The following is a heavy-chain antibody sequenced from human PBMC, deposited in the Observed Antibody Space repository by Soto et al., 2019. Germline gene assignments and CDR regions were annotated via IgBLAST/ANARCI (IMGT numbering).Heavy chain of an antibody. V-gene: IGHV3-48*03. D-gene: IGHD6-19*01. J-gene: IGHJ6*02. CDR1: GFPFSRYE. Sequence: GGSLRLSCAASGFPFSRYEMNWVRQAPGKGLEWISYISESGTSMYYADAVKGRFAISRDNAQNSLYLQMNSLRIEDTAVYYCARDQEVHDSRGHKIRAMDVWGQGTTVTVSS. CDR2: ISESGTSM. CDR3: ARDQEVHDSRGHKIRAMDV.